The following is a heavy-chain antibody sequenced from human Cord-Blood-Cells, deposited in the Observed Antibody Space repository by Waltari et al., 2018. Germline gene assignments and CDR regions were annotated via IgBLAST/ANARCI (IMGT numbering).Heavy chain of an antibody. CDR1: GYSISSGYY. CDR2: IYHSGST. CDR3: ARLDDYGDYYYYGMDV. D-gene: IGHD4-17*01. Sequence: QVQLQESGPGLVKPSETLSLTCAVSGYSISSGYYWGCTRPPPGKGLEWIGSIYHSGSTYYNPSLKSRVTISVDTSKNQFSLKLSSVTAADTAVYYCARLDDYGDYYYYGMDVWGQGTTVTVSS. J-gene: IGHJ6*02. V-gene: IGHV4-38-2*01.